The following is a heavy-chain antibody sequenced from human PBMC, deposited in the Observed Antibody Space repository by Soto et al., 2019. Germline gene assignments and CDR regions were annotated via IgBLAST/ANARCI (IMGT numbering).Heavy chain of an antibody. CDR1: GYTFTSYG. J-gene: IGHJ6*02. V-gene: IGHV1-18*01. D-gene: IGHD3-16*01. Sequence: ASVKVSCKASGYTFTSYGISWVRQPPGQGLEWMRWISAYNGNTNYAQNLQRRVTLTTDTSTSTAYMELRSLRSNETAIYYCAMVDVYVTPSPQHVWGQGTTVTVSS. CDR3: AMVDVYVTPSPQHV. CDR2: ISAYNGNT.